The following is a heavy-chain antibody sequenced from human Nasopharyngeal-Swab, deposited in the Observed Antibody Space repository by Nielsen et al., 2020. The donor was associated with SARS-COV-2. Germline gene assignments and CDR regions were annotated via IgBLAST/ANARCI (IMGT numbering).Heavy chain of an antibody. CDR2: IWFDGSST. V-gene: IGHV3-33*01. J-gene: IGHJ6*02. D-gene: IGHD2-15*01. CDR3: ARALLPTLRTLYYYYYGMDV. Sequence: VRQAPGKGLEWVALIWFDGSSTYYADSVKGRFTISRDNSKNTLYLQMNSLRAEGTAVYYCARALLPTLRTLYYYYYGMDVWGQGTTVTVSS.